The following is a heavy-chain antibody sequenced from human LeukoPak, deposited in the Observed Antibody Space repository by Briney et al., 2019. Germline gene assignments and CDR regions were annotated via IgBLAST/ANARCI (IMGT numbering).Heavy chain of an antibody. CDR1: GFPFSSCG. D-gene: IGHD1-26*01. CDR3: AKDFSGTLSPLFDY. J-gene: IGHJ4*02. V-gene: IGHV3-30*02. Sequence: GFLRLSCAAAGFPFSSCGMQWVRQAPGKGLGGGSFIQYDGSNKYYADSVKGRFTISRDNSKSTLYLQMNSLRVEDTAVYYCAKDFSGTLSPLFDYWGQGALVTVSS. CDR2: IQYDGSNK.